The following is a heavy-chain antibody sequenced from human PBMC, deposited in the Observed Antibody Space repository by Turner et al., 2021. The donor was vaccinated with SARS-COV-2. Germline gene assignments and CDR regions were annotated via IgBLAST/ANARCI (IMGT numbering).Heavy chain of an antibody. V-gene: IGHV3-23*01. J-gene: IGHJ2*01. D-gene: IGHD1-26*01. CDR2: LSGRGDST. Sequence: EVQLLESGGGLVQPGGSLRLSCAASGFTFSNYAMSWVRQAPGKGLEWVSFLSGRGDSTYHADSVKGRFTISRDNSKNTLYLQMNSLRAEDTAVYYCAKVGGWELRRKWFFDLWGRGTLVSVSS. CDR1: GFTFSNYA. CDR3: AKVGGWELRRKWFFDL.